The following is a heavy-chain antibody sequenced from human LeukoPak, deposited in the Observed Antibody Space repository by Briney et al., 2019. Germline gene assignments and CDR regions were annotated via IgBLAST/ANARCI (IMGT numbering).Heavy chain of an antibody. D-gene: IGHD6-13*01. V-gene: IGHV4-34*01. CDR2: INHSGST. Sequence: SETLSLTCAVYGGSFSGYYWSWIRQPPGKGLEWIGEINHSGSTNYNPSLKSRVTISVDTSKNQSSLKLSSVTAADTAVYYCAAYSSSWLNFDYWGQGTLVTVSS. CDR3: AAYSSSWLNFDY. J-gene: IGHJ4*02. CDR1: GGSFSGYY.